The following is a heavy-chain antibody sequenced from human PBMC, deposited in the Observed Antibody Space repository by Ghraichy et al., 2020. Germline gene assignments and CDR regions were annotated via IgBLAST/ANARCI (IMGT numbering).Heavy chain of an antibody. CDR3: ARSTNPRYYGMDV. CDR1: GGSISSYY. CDR2: IYYSGST. Sequence: ETLSLTCTVSGGSISSYYWTWIRQPPGKGLEWIGYIYYSGSTNYNPSLKSRVTISVDTSKNHFSLKLSSVTAADTAVYYCARSTNPRYYGMDVWGQGTTVTVSS. V-gene: IGHV4-59*01. J-gene: IGHJ6*02.